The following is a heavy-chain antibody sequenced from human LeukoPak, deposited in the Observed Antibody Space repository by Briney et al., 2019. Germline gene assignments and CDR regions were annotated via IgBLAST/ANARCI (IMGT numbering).Heavy chain of an antibody. CDR2: TYSGGNT. J-gene: IGHJ4*02. CDR3: ARNENSGWGYFDY. Sequence: GGSLRLSCAASGFTVSSSHMTWVRQTPGKGLVWVSVTYSGGNTDYADSVKGRFTISRDNSRNTLYLQMNSLRAEDTAVYYCARNENSGWGYFDYWGQGTLVTVSS. CDR1: GFTVSSSH. V-gene: IGHV3-53*01. D-gene: IGHD5-12*01.